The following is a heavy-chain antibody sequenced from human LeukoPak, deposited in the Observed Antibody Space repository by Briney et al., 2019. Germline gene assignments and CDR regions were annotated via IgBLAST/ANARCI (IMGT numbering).Heavy chain of an antibody. CDR3: ARGLAGTAYYYGMDV. V-gene: IGHV4-34*01. D-gene: IGHD1-7*01. J-gene: IGHJ6*02. CDR1: GGSFSGYY. Sequence: SETLSLTCAVYGGSFSGYYWSWIRQPPGKGLEWIGEINHSGSTNYNPSLKSRVTISVDTSKNQFSLKLSSVTAADTAVYYCARGLAGTAYYYGMDVWGQGTTVTVSS. CDR2: INHSGST.